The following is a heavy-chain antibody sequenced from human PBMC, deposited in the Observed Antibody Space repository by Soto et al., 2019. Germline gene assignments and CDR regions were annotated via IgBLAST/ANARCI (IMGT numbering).Heavy chain of an antibody. CDR3: ARHGFGPLHGLVDV. CDR2: ISYSGYS. J-gene: IGHJ6*02. D-gene: IGHD3-10*01. CDR1: GGSIDIYY. Sequence: QVQFQESGPGLVKPSETLSLTCTVSGGSIDIYYCSWFRQPPGKGLEWIGYISYSGYSAYNFSLKRRVTMSMDTSKTQFYVTLESVTATDTAVYYCARHGFGPLHGLVDVWGQGTTVIVSS. V-gene: IGHV4-59*08.